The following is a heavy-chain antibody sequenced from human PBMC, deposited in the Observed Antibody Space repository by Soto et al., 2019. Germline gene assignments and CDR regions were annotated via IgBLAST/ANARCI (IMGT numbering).Heavy chain of an antibody. J-gene: IGHJ4*02. CDR2: ISAYNGNT. D-gene: IGHD2-2*01. V-gene: IGHV1-18*01. Sequence: QVQLVQSGAEVKKPGASVKVSCKASGYTFTSYGISWVRQAPGQGLEWMGWISAYNGNTNYAQKLQGRVTMTTDTSTSTGYMELRGLRSDDTAVYYCARGGIVVVPAAWGIFDYWGQGTLVTVSS. CDR1: GYTFTSYG. CDR3: ARGGIVVVPAAWGIFDY.